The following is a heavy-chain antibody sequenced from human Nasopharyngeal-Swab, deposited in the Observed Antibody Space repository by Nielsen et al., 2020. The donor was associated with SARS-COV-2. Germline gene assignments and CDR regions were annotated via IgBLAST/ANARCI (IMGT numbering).Heavy chain of an antibody. D-gene: IGHD2-2*01. CDR2: IYYSGST. V-gene: IGHV4-59*01. CDR3: AGAGCSSASCLLNLLY. Sequence: SETLSLTCTVSGGSISSYYWSWIRQPPGKGLEWIGYIYYSGSTNYNPSLKSRVTISVDTSKNQFSLKLSSVTAADTAVYYCAGAGCSSASCLLNLLYWGQGTLVTVSS. CDR1: GGSISSYY. J-gene: IGHJ4*02.